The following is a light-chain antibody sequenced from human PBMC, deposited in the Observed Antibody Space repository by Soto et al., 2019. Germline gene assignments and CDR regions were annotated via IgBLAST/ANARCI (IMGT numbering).Light chain of an antibody. CDR2: EVI. J-gene: IGLJ1*01. CDR1: SSDVGAYHY. Sequence: QSVLTQPASVSGSPGQSITISCTGTSSDVGAYHYVSWYQQHPGKAPKLMIYEVINRPSGVSNRFSGSKSGNTASLTISGLQAEDEADYYCSSYTSISTYVFGPGTKLTVL. CDR3: SSYTSISTYV. V-gene: IGLV2-14*01.